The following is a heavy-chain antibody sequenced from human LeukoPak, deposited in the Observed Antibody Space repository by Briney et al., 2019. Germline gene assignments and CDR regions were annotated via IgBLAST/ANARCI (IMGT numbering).Heavy chain of an antibody. J-gene: IGHJ4*02. D-gene: IGHD4-17*01. CDR3: ARNYGHNSKYFDF. V-gene: IGHV1-2*02. Sequence: ASVKVSCKASGYTFTDYFIHWVRQAPGQGLEWMGWIRPNSGDTHYAQRFQGRVTMTRDTSVSTVHMELSSLRSDDTAIYYCARNYGHNSKYFDFWGQGTLVTVSS. CDR2: IRPNSGDT. CDR1: GYTFTDYF.